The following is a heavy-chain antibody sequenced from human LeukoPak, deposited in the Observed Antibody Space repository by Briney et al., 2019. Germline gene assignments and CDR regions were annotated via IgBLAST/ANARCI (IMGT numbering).Heavy chain of an antibody. CDR3: ARERDPPESGYRDY. V-gene: IGHV1-8*03. Sequence: ASVKVSCKASGYTFTNYDINWVRQATGQGLEWMGWMNPNSGNTGYAQKFQGRVTITTDSSTSTAYMELRSLRSDDTAVYYCARERDPPESGYRDYWGQGTLVTVSS. D-gene: IGHD3-3*01. J-gene: IGHJ4*02. CDR1: GYTFTNYD. CDR2: MNPNSGNT.